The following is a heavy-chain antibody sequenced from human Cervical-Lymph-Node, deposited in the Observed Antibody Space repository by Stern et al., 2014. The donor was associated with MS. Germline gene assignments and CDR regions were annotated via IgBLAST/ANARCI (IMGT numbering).Heavy chain of an antibody. J-gene: IGHJ3*02. CDR3: ARKLNWSDIFTNVFDS. CDR1: GYTFSDHY. D-gene: IGHD1-20*01. CDR2: INVKSGIT. Sequence: QVQLVQSGAGVKKPGASVKVSCKASGYTFSDHYMHWVRQAPGQGLEWMGWINVKSGITTYAQTFTGRVTMTRDTANSSHYTELSSLRSDDTAGYYCARKLNWSDIFTNVFDSLGQGT. V-gene: IGHV1-2*02.